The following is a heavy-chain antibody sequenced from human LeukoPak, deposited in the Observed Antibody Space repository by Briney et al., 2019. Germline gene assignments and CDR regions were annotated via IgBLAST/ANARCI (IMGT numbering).Heavy chain of an antibody. CDR1: GFTVSSNY. J-gene: IGHJ4*02. Sequence: PGGSLRLSCAASGFTVSSNYMSWVRQAPGKGLEWVSVIYRGGNTYYVDSVKGRFTISRDNSKNMVYPQMNSLRVEDTAVYYCARGGYSYGRPFDHWGQGTLVTVSS. D-gene: IGHD5-18*01. CDR2: IYRGGNT. CDR3: ARGGYSYGRPFDH. V-gene: IGHV3-53*01.